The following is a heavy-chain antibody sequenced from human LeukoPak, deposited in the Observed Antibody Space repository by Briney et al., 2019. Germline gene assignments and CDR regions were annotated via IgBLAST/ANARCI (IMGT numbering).Heavy chain of an antibody. CDR1: GFTSSSYS. D-gene: IGHD3-10*01. J-gene: IGHJ3*02. Sequence: GGSLRLSCAASGFTSSSYSMNWVRQAPGKGLEWVSSISSSSSYIYYADSVKGRFTISRDNAKNSLYLQMNSLRAEDTAVYYCAKPTSGSIPTTTDAFDIWGQGTMVTVSS. V-gene: IGHV3-21*01. CDR2: ISSSSSYI. CDR3: AKPTSGSIPTTTDAFDI.